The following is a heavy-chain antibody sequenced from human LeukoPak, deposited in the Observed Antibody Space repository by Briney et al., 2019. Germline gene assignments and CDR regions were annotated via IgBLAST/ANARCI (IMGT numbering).Heavy chain of an antibody. CDR3: AKIGMYSGSPYDY. J-gene: IGHJ4*02. V-gene: IGHV3-74*01. D-gene: IGHD1-26*01. Sequence: GGSLRLSCAASGFTFSGYWMHWVRQAPGRGLVWVSRINSDGSSTSYADSVKGRFTISRDNAKNTLYLQMNSLRAEDTAVYYCAKIGMYSGSPYDYWGQGTLVTVSS. CDR1: GFTFSGYW. CDR2: INSDGSST.